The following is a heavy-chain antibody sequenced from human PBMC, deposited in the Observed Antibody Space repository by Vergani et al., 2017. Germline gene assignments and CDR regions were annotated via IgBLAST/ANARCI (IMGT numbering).Heavy chain of an antibody. J-gene: IGHJ6*04. CDR1: GFIFKNYT. CDR3: RGEMDV. V-gene: IGHV3-30-3*01. Sequence: QVNLVGSGGGVVQPGRSLRLSCATSGFIFKNYTMHWVRQAPGKGLEWVALISHDGNNKYYADSVKGRFTISRDNSKNTLYLQMNSLRAEDTANYYCRGEMDVWDKGTTVTVSS. CDR2: ISHDGNNK.